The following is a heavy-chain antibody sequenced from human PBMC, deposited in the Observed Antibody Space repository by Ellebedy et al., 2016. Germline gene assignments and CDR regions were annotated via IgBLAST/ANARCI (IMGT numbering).Heavy chain of an antibody. CDR3: AISTVMTPDGY. J-gene: IGHJ4*02. CDR1: GYTFTSFA. V-gene: IGHV1-18*01. Sequence: ASVKVSXXTSGYTFTSFAISWVRQAPGQGLEWLGWISGNNGNTHYAQNLQDRVTMTTDTSTSTAYMELRSLRSDDTAMYYCAISTVMTPDGYWGQGTLVTISS. CDR2: ISGNNGNT. D-gene: IGHD4-23*01.